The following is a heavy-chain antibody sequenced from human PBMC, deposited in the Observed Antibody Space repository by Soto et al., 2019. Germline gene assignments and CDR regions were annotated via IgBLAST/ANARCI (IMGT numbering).Heavy chain of an antibody. CDR2: ISAYNGNT. V-gene: IGHV1-18*01. CDR1: GYTFTSYG. J-gene: IGHJ6*02. Sequence: QVQLVQSGAEVKKPGASVKVSCKASGYTFTSYGISWVRQAPGQGVEWMGWISAYNGNTNYAQKLQGRVTMNTDTSTSTAYMELRNLRSDDTAVYYCARPGTTVTTDPEFDYHYYYGMDVWGQGTTFTVSS. CDR3: ARPGTTVTTDPEFDYHYYYGMDV. D-gene: IGHD4-17*01.